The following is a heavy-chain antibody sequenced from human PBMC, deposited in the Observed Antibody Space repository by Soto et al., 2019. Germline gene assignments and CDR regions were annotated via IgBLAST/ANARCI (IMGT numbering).Heavy chain of an antibody. J-gene: IGHJ4*02. CDR1: DDSINSDKYY. V-gene: IGHV4-39*01. CDR3: ARLEGLATISYYFDF. CDR2: VYYRGNA. D-gene: IGHD3-9*01. Sequence: SETLSLTCSVSDDSINSDKYYWGWIRQPPGKGLEWIGSVYYRGNAYYNPSLQTRVTISLDKSKSQFSLKLSSVTAADSAVYFCARLEGLATISYYFDFWGPGALVTVSS.